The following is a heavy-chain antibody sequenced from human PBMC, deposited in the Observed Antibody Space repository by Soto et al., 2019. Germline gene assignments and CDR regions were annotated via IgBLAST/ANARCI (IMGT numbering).Heavy chain of an antibody. V-gene: IGHV4-61*01. D-gene: IGHD6-6*01. CDR2: IYYSGST. CDR1: GGSVSSGSYY. Sequence: SETLSLTCTVSGGSVSSGSYYWSWIRQPPGKGLEWIGYIYYSGSTNYNPSLKSRVTISVDTSKNQFSLKLSSVTAADTAVYYCARGKGEQLGSYYYYYGMDVWGQGTTVTVSS. CDR3: ARGKGEQLGSYYYYYGMDV. J-gene: IGHJ6*02.